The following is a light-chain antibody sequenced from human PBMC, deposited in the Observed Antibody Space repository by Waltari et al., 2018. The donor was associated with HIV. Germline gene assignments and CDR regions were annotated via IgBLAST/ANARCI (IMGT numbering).Light chain of an antibody. Sequence: QSVLTQPPSASGTPGQRVTISCSGSSSNIGSNTVNWYQQVPGTAPKLLIYSNNRRPSGFPDPFSGSKSGTSASLAISGLQSEDEADYYCAAWDDSLSGYVFGTGTKVTVL. CDR3: AAWDDSLSGYV. V-gene: IGLV1-44*01. CDR1: SSNIGSNT. J-gene: IGLJ1*01. CDR2: SNN.